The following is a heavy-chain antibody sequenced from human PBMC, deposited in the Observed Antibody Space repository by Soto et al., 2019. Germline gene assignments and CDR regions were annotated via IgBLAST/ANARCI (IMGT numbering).Heavy chain of an antibody. J-gene: IGHJ6*02. CDR1: GGSVSSGSYY. V-gene: IGHV4-61*01. Sequence: QVQLQESGPGLVKPSETLSLTCTVSGGSVSSGSYYWSWIRQPPGKGLEWIGYIYYSGSTNYNPSLNSRGTIAVDTSKNQFSRKLSSVTSAATAVYYCARGQWLVLWYYYYGMDVWGQGTTVTVSS. CDR2: IYYSGST. CDR3: ARGQWLVLWYYYYGMDV. D-gene: IGHD6-19*01.